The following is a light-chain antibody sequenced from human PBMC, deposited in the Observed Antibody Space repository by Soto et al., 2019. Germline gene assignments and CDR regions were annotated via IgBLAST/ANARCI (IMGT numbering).Light chain of an antibody. Sequence: ALQMTQSPSSLSASVGDRVTITCRASQDIRTELGWYQQKPGKAPKLLIYGATTLQSGVPSRFSGSGSGTDFTLTISGPPPEDFATYYWLQDYNYPRTFGQGTKVEVK. CDR3: LQDYNYPRT. V-gene: IGKV1-6*01. J-gene: IGKJ1*01. CDR2: GAT. CDR1: QDIRTE.